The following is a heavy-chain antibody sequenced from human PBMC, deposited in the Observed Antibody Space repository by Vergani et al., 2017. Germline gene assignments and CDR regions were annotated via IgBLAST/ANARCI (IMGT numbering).Heavy chain of an antibody. CDR1: GGSISSYY. D-gene: IGHD2-2*01. J-gene: IGHJ6*03. Sequence: QVQLQESGPGLVKPSETLSLTCTVSGGSISSYYWSWIRQPPGKGLEWIGYIYYSGSTNCNPSLKSRVTISVDTSKNQFSLKLSSVTAADTAVYYCERANLLPAAIEHYYYYMDVWGKGTTVTVSS. V-gene: IGHV4-59*01. CDR2: IYYSGST. CDR3: ERANLLPAAIEHYYYYMDV.